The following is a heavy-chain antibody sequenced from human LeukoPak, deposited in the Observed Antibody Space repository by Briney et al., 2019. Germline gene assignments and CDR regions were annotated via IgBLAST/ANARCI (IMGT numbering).Heavy chain of an antibody. Sequence: ASVKVSCKFSVYTLTELSMHCVRQAPGKGLEWMGGFDPEDGETIYAQKFQGRVTMTEDTSTDQAYMELSSLRSEDTAVYYCAPLGYCTNGVCYQGWFDPWGQGTLVSVSS. CDR2: FDPEDGET. CDR1: VYTLTELS. J-gene: IGHJ5*02. D-gene: IGHD2-8*01. V-gene: IGHV1-24*01. CDR3: APLGYCTNGVCYQGWFDP.